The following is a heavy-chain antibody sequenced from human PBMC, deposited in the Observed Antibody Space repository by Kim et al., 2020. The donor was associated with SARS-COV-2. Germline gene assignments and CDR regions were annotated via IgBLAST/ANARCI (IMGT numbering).Heavy chain of an antibody. V-gene: IGHV3-21*01. D-gene: IGHD1-7*01. CDR3: ATAGNYGNYLDS. J-gene: IGHJ4*02. Sequence: GGSLRLSCAASGFTFNIYYMNWVRQAPGKGLEWVSSISHSSSTIYYADSVKGRFTISRDNAKNSLYLQMNSLRAEDTAVYYCATAGNYGNYLDSWGEVTL. CDR1: GFTFNIYY. CDR2: ISHSSSTI.